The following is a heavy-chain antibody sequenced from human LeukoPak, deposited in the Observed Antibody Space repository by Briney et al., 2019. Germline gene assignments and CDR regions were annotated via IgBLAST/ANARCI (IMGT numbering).Heavy chain of an antibody. D-gene: IGHD1-1*01. CDR3: ARDRGGTGDFDY. Sequence: ASVKVSCKASGYTFTNYAMHWVRRAPGQRLEWMGWINAGNGDTKYSQKFQGRVTIARDTSASTAYMEPSSLRSEDTAVYYCARDRGGTGDFDYWGQGTLVTVSS. CDR1: GYTFTNYA. CDR2: INAGNGDT. J-gene: IGHJ4*02. V-gene: IGHV1-3*01.